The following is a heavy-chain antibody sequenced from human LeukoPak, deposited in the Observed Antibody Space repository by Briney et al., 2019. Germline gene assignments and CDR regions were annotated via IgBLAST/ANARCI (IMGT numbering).Heavy chain of an antibody. CDR3: ARRVIPRGANWFDP. J-gene: IGHJ5*02. Sequence: PLETLSLTCTVSGGSISSSSYYWGWIRQPPGKGLEWIGSIYYSGSTYYNPSLKSRVTISVDTSKNQFSLKLSSVTAADTAVYYCARRVIPRGANWFDPWGQGTLVTVSS. V-gene: IGHV4-39*01. D-gene: IGHD2-21*01. CDR2: IYYSGST. CDR1: GGSISSSSYY.